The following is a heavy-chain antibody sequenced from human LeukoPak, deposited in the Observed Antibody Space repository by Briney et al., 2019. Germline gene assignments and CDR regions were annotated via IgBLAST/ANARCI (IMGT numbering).Heavy chain of an antibody. J-gene: IGHJ4*02. CDR2: INPNSGGT. CDR3: ARATDISSWYLAY. CDR1: GYTFTGYY. V-gene: IGHV1-2*02. Sequence: ASVKVSCKASGYTFTGYYMHWVRQAPGQGLEWMGWINPNSGGTNYAQKFQGRVTMTRDTSISTAYMELNILTSDETAVYFCARATDISSWYLAYWGQGTLVTVSS. D-gene: IGHD6-13*01.